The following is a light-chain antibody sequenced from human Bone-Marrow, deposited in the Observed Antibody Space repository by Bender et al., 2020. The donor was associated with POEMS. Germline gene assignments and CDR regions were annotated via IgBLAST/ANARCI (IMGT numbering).Light chain of an antibody. J-gene: IGLJ2*01. CDR2: KDT. CDR3: QSSDSSASLGV. CDR1: SLAKQY. Sequence: SDELTQPPSVSVSPGQTAKITCSGDSLAKQYAYWYQQRPGQAPELVIYKDTERPSGIPERFSGSSSGTTVTLTISGVQAEDEADYYCQSSDSSASLGVFGGGTKLTVL. V-gene: IGLV3-25*03.